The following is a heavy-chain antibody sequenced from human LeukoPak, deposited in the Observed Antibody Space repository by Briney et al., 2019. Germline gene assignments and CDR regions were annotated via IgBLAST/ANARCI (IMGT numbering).Heavy chain of an antibody. V-gene: IGHV3-23*01. D-gene: IGHD4-23*01. CDR2: ISGSRSGT. Sequence: GGSLRLSCAASGFTFSSYDMTWVRQAPGKGLGWVSGISGSRSGTYYADSVKGRFTIFRDNSNTTLYLQMHSLRAEDTALDYCVKYTGTSILVRFDYWGQGTLVTVSS. J-gene: IGHJ4*02. CDR3: VKYTGTSILVRFDY. CDR1: GFTFSSYD.